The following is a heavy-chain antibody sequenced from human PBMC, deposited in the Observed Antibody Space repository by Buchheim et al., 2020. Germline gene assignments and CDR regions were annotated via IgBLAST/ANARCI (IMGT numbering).Heavy chain of an antibody. CDR3: ARGRLGGSGYYYYYGMDV. V-gene: IGHV4-34*01. CDR2: INHSGST. CDR1: GGSFSGYY. D-gene: IGHD2-15*01. Sequence: QVQLQQWGAGLLKPSETLSLTCAVYGGSFSGYYWSWIRQPPGKGLEWIGEINHSGSTNYNPSLKSRVTISVDTSKNQFSLKLSSVTAADTAVYYCARGRLGGSGYYYYYGMDVWGQGTT. J-gene: IGHJ6*02.